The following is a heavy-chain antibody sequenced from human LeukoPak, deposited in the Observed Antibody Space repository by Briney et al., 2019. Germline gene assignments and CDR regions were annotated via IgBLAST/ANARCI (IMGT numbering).Heavy chain of an antibody. CDR2: ISGSGGRP. D-gene: IGHD2-2*01. J-gene: IGHJ4*02. CDR1: GFTFSSCA. Sequence: GGSLRLSCAASGFTFSSCAMSWVRQAPGKGLEWVSAISGSGGRPYYADSVKGRFTISRDNSKNTLYLQMNSLRAEDTAVYYCARHPEPGYCSSTSCHESCFDYWGQGTLVTVSS. CDR3: ARHPEPGYCSSTSCHESCFDY. V-gene: IGHV3-23*01.